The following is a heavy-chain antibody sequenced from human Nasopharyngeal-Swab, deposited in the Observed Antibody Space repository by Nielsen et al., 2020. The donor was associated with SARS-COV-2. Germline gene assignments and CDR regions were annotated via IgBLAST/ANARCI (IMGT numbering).Heavy chain of an antibody. Sequence: WVRQAPGQGLEWMGWISAYNGNTNYAQKLQGRVTMTTDTSTSTAYMELRSLRSDDTAMYYCARDTPYYYDSSGYPYWGQGTLVTVSS. J-gene: IGHJ4*02. D-gene: IGHD3-22*01. V-gene: IGHV1-18*01. CDR2: ISAYNGNT. CDR3: ARDTPYYYDSSGYPY.